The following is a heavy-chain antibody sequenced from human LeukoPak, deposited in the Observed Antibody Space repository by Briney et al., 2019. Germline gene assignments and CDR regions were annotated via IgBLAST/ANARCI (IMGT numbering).Heavy chain of an antibody. CDR1: GFTFDDYG. CDR3: AEGHSSGWYADYGMDV. CDR2: ITWNSGNT. Sequence: PGRSLRLSCAVSGFTFDDYGMHWVRQAPGKGLEWVSGITWNSGNTGYADSVKGRFTISRDNAKNSLYLQMNSLRTEDSALYYCAEGHSSGWYADYGMDVWGQGTTVTVSS. D-gene: IGHD6-19*01. J-gene: IGHJ6*02. V-gene: IGHV3-9*01.